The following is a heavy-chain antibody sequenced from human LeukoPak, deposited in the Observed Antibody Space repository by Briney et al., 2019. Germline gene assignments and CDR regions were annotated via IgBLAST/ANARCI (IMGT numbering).Heavy chain of an antibody. J-gene: IGHJ6*02. D-gene: IGHD2-15*01. CDR3: ARALYCSGGSCYFHYGMDV. V-gene: IGHV3-11*06. CDR2: ISSSSSYT. CDR1: GFTFSDYY. Sequence: GGSLRLSCAASGFTFSDYYMSWIRQAPGKGLEWASYISSSSSYTNYADSVKGRFTISRDNAKNSLYLQMNSLRAEDTAVYYCARALYCSGGSCYFHYGMDVWGQGTTVTVSS.